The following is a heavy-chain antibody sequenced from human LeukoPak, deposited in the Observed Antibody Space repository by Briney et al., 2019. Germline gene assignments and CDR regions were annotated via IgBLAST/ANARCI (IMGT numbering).Heavy chain of an antibody. Sequence: GGSLRLSCAVSGFTSGFTFSSRRMHWVRQAPGKGLEWVSVSKNDAISTSYADSVKGRFTVSRDNAQNTVYLQMNSLRVEDTAIYYCHPLAYTSNWGQGTLVTVSS. D-gene: IGHD2-2*02. V-gene: IGHV3-74*01. CDR1: GFTFSSRR. J-gene: IGHJ4*02. CDR2: SKNDAIST. CDR3: HPLAYTSN.